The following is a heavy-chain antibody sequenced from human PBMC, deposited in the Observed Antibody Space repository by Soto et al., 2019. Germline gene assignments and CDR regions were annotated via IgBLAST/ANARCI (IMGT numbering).Heavy chain of an antibody. J-gene: IGHJ6*02. V-gene: IGHV4-31*03. CDR3: ARGSSIAGLYYGMDV. Sequence: TSETLSLTCTVSGGSISSGGYYWTWIRQHPGKGLEWIGYNYYSGITYYNPPLKSRVTISLDTSKNQFSLKLSSVTAADTAVYYCARGSSIAGLYYGMDVWGQGTTVTVSS. D-gene: IGHD6-6*01. CDR1: GGSISSGGYY. CDR2: NYYSGIT.